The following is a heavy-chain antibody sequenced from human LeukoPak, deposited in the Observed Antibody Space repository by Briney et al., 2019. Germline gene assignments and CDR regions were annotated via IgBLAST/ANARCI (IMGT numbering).Heavy chain of an antibody. CDR3: ARGRGTEDYTQHSFDI. Sequence: GGSLRLSCSASGFTFSSYAMHWVRQAPGKGLEWVAVISYDGSNKYYADSVKGRFTISRDNAKNSLYLQMNSLRVEDTAVYYCARGRGTEDYTQHSFDIWGQGTVVTVSS. CDR2: ISYDGSNK. D-gene: IGHD4-11*01. V-gene: IGHV3-30-3*01. CDR1: GFTFSSYA. J-gene: IGHJ3*02.